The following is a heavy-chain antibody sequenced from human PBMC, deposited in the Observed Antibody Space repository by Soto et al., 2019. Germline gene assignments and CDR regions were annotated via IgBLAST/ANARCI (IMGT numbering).Heavy chain of an antibody. CDR3: SKGVIVGGRVVYGMDV. V-gene: IGHV1-2*02. J-gene: IGHJ6*02. Sequence: ASVKVSCKASGYTFTGCEIYWLRQAPGQGLEGMGWISPNSGNTKNSQRFQGKVTITRDTPISTAYMELNSLKSDDTAVYYCSKGVIVGGRVVYGMDVWGQGTTVTVSS. CDR1: GYTFTGCE. D-gene: IGHD1-26*01. CDR2: ISPNSGNT.